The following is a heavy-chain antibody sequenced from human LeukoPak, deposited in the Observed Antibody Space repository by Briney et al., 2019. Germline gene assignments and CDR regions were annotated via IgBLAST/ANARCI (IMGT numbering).Heavy chain of an antibody. J-gene: IGHJ4*02. D-gene: IGHD7-27*01. CDR3: VRDLGHSRHYFEY. Sequence: PGGSLRLSCAASGFTFNSFFLNWVRLTPGRELEWLACISQDGSETFYMDSVRGRFTNSRDNTKNSLYLQMDSLGAEDTAVYFCVRDLGHSRHYFEYWGQGALVTVSS. CDR2: ISQDGSET. V-gene: IGHV3-7*01. CDR1: GFTFNSFF.